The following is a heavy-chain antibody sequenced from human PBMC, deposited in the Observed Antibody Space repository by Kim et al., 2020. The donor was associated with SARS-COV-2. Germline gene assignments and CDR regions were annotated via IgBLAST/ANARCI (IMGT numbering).Heavy chain of an antibody. Sequence: YRDAVRGRFAISRDNSKNTLYVQLNSLRDEDAAVYYCASDADGVPNPLDIWGQGTMVNVSS. D-gene: IGHD3-10*01. J-gene: IGHJ3*01. CDR3: ASDADGVPNPLDI. V-gene: IGHV3-33*01.